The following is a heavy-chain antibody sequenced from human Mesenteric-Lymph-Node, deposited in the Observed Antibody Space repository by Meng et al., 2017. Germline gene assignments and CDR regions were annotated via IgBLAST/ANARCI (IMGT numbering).Heavy chain of an antibody. D-gene: IGHD6-19*01. V-gene: IGHV3-30*04. J-gene: IGHJ4*02. CDR3: ARYISDWHVCDS. Sequence: GESLKISCVASGFTFSSYALHWVRQAPGKGLEWVAIISYDGSNTYYADSVKGRFTISRDNSKNTLYLQMNSLRAEDTAVYYCARYISDWHVCDSWGQGTLVTVSS. CDR1: GFTFSSYA. CDR2: ISYDGSNT.